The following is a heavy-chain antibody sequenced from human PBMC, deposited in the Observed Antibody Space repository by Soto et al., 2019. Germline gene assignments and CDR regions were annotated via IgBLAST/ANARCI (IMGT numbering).Heavy chain of an antibody. CDR2: ISGSGGST. D-gene: IGHD6-6*01. V-gene: IGHV3-23*01. Sequence: GGSLILSCAASGFTFISYAMNWVRQAPGKGLEWVSAISGSGGSTYYADSVKGRFTISRDNSKNTLYLQMNSLRAEDTAVYYCANLGIAARRRQGDWGQGTLVTVSS. J-gene: IGHJ4*02. CDR1: GFTFISYA. CDR3: ANLGIAARRRQGD.